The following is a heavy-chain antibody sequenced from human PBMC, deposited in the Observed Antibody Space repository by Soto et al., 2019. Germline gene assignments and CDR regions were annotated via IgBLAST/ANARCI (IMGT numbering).Heavy chain of an antibody. Sequence: QVQLVESGGGVVQPGTSLRLSCAASGFTFSSYSMHWVRQAPGKGLEWVAIMSADGYYKFYADSVKGRFTISRDNSKSTMYLQMNSLSPEDTAVYCCARDFYAPYCGSLSCYKGFDSWGQGTLVSVSS. CDR1: GFTFSSYS. CDR2: MSADGYYK. J-gene: IGHJ4*02. D-gene: IGHD2-2*02. V-gene: IGHV3-30-3*01. CDR3: ARDFYAPYCGSLSCYKGFDS.